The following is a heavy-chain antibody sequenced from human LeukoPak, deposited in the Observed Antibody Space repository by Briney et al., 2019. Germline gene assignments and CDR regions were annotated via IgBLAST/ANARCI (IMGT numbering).Heavy chain of an antibody. J-gene: IGHJ4*02. D-gene: IGHD1-26*01. Sequence: SETLSLTCTVSGDSISSYYWSWIRQPPGKGLEWIGYIYYSGSTNYNPSLKSRVTISVDTSKNQFSLKLSSVTAADTAVYYCARAPRGQLLSPFDYWGQGTLVTVSS. CDR1: GDSISSYY. CDR3: ARAPRGQLLSPFDY. CDR2: IYYSGST. V-gene: IGHV4-59*01.